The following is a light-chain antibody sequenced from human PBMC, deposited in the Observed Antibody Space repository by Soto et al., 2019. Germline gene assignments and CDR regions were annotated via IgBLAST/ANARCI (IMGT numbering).Light chain of an antibody. V-gene: IGLV2-14*03. CDR2: DVS. J-gene: IGLJ1*01. Sequence: QSVLTQPASVSGSPGQSITISCTGTGSDVGGFNFVSWYQQHPGKAPKLIIYDVSDRPSGVSNRFSGSKSGNTASLTISGLQTEDEAAYYYSSYTGTTTLGYVFGTGTKVTVL. CDR3: SSYTGTTTLGYV. CDR1: GSDVGGFNF.